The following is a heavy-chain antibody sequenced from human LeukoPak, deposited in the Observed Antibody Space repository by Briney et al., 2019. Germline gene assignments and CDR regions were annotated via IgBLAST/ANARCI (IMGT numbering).Heavy chain of an antibody. J-gene: IGHJ4*02. CDR3: ARDSLSGSPDY. V-gene: IGHV3-21*04. D-gene: IGHD1-26*01. CDR2: ISSSSSYI. CDR1: GFTFSSYS. Sequence: GGSLRLSCAASGFTFSSYSMNWVRQAPGEGLEWVSSISSSSSYIYYADSVKGRFTISRDNAKNSLYLQMNSLRAEDAAVYYCARDSLSGSPDYWGQGTLVTVSS.